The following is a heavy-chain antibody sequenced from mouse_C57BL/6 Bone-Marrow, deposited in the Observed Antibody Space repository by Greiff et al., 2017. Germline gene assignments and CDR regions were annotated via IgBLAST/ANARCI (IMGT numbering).Heavy chain of an antibody. Sequence: QVQLKQSGAELARPGASVKLSCKASGYTFTSYGISWVKQRTGQGLEWIGEIYPRSGNTYYNEKFKGKATLTADKSSSTAYMELRSLTSEDSAVYFCARAPICYDYDGFAYWGQGTLVTVSA. CDR3: ARAPICYDYDGFAY. CDR2: IYPRSGNT. CDR1: GYTFTSYG. D-gene: IGHD2-4*01. V-gene: IGHV1-81*01. J-gene: IGHJ3*01.